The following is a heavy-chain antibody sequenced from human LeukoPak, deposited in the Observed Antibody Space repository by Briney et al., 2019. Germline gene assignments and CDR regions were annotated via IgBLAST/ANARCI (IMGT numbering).Heavy chain of an antibody. V-gene: IGHV3-48*01. CDR3: AGAHYYDFWSGQYYFDY. Sequence: PGGSLRLSCAASGFTFSSYSMNWVRQAPGKGLEWVSYISSSSSTIYYADSVKGRFTISRDNAKNSLYLQMNSLRAEDTAVYYCAGAHYYDFWSGQYYFDYWGQGNLVTVSS. J-gene: IGHJ4*02. CDR2: ISSSSSTI. D-gene: IGHD3-3*01. CDR1: GFTFSSYS.